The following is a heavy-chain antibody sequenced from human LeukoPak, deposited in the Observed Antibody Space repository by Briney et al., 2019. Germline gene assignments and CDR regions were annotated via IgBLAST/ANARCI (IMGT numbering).Heavy chain of an antibody. Sequence: GGSLRLSCAASEFTFSTYSMNWVRQAPGKGLEWVASISSSSTYIYYADSVKGRFTISRDNAKSSLYLQMNSLRADDTAVYYRARAGFVCYDSDFKNAFEIWGQGTMVTVSS. CDR3: ARAGFVCYDSDFKNAFEI. CDR1: EFTFSTYS. V-gene: IGHV3-21*01. J-gene: IGHJ3*02. CDR2: ISSSSTYI. D-gene: IGHD5-12*01.